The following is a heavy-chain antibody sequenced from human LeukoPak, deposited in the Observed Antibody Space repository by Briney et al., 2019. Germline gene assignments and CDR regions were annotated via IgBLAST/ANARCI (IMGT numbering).Heavy chain of an antibody. CDR3: ARDRRLDY. CDR1: GGSISSSSYY. CDR2: IYYSGRT. D-gene: IGHD1-1*01. Sequence: SETLSLTCTVSGGSISSSSYYWGWIRQPPGRGLEWIGGIYYSGRTYYNRSLKSRVTISVDRSKNQFSLKLSSVTAADTAVYYCARDRRLDYWGQGTLVTVSS. J-gene: IGHJ4*02. V-gene: IGHV4-39*07.